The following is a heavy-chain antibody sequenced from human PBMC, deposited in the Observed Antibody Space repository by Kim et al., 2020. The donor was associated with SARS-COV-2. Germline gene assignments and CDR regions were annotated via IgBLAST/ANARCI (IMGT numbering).Heavy chain of an antibody. V-gene: IGHV4-39*01. CDR1: GGSISSSSYY. Sequence: SETLSLTCTVSGGSISSSSYYWGWIRQPPGKGLEWIGSIYYSGSTYYNPSLKSRVTISVDTSKNQFSLKLSSVTAADTAVYYCARVVVVPAAMPVAFDIWGQGTMVTVSS. D-gene: IGHD2-2*01. CDR3: ARVVVVPAAMPVAFDI. CDR2: IYYSGST. J-gene: IGHJ3*02.